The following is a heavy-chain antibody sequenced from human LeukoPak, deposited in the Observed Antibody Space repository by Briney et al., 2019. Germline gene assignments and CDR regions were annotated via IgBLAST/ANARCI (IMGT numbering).Heavy chain of an antibody. J-gene: IGHJ6*02. CDR2: TYYRSKWYN. V-gene: IGHV6-1*01. CDR1: GDSVSSSSAA. CDR3: ARGSGDYFPYYYYGMDV. D-gene: IGHD4-17*01. Sequence: SQTLSLTCAISGDSVSSSSAAWNWIRQSPSRGLEWLGRTYYRSKWYNDYAVSVKSRITINPDTSKNQFSLQLNSVTPEDTAVYYCARGSGDYFPYYYYGMDVWGQGTTVTVSS.